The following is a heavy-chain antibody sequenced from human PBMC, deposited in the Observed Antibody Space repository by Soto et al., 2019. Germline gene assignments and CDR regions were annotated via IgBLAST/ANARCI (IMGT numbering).Heavy chain of an antibody. CDR1: GYTFTSHD. CDR3: ARDARYYGSGSDTNFDY. D-gene: IGHD3-10*01. J-gene: IGHJ4*02. Sequence: QMQLVQSGAEVKKPGASVKVSCKASGYTFTSHDINWVRQATGQGLEWMGWMNPNSGDTGYAQKFQGRVTMTRNTSISTAYMELSSLTSEDTAVYYCARDARYYGSGSDTNFDYWGQGTLVTVSS. CDR2: MNPNSGDT. V-gene: IGHV1-8*01.